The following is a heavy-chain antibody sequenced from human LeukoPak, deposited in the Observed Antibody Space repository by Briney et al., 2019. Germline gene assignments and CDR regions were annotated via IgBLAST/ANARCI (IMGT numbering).Heavy chain of an antibody. Sequence: PGGSLRLSCAASGFTFSSHSMNWVRQAPGKGLEWVSYIISSSTYIYCAASVKGRFAISRDNARNSLFLQMNSLRAEDSGIYYCARDPRLEISGMVIDMLDYWGQGTLVTVSS. J-gene: IGHJ4*02. CDR2: IISSSTYI. V-gene: IGHV3-21*01. CDR1: GFTFSSHS. D-gene: IGHD3-3*01. CDR3: ARDPRLEISGMVIDMLDY.